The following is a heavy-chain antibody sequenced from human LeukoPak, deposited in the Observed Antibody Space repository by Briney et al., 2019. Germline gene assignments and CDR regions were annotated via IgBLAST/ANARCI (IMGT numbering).Heavy chain of an antibody. CDR2: IKSKTDGGTT. V-gene: IGHV3-15*01. CDR1: GFTFSNAW. D-gene: IGHD1-26*01. Sequence: GGSLTLSCAASGFTFSNAWMSWVRQAPGKGLEWVGRIKSKTDGGTTEYAAPVKGRFTISRDDSKNTLYLHMNSLKTEDTAVYYCSTDLRWEAEHILDYWGQGTLVTVSS. CDR3: STDLRWEAEHILDY. J-gene: IGHJ4*02.